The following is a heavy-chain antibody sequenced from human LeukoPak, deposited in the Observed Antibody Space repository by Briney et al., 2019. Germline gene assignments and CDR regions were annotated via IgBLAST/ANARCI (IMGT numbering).Heavy chain of an antibody. CDR2: INHSGST. Sequence: SETLSLTXAVYGGPFRGYYWSWIRQPPGKGLEWIGEINHSGSTNYNPSLKSRVTISVDTSKNQFSLKLSSVTAADTAVYYCASKGYYDSSGYYFDYWGQGTLVTVSS. CDR3: ASKGYYDSSGYYFDY. J-gene: IGHJ4*02. V-gene: IGHV4-34*01. CDR1: GGPFRGYY. D-gene: IGHD3-22*01.